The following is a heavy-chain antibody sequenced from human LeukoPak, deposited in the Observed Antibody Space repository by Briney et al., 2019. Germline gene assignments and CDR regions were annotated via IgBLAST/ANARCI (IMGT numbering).Heavy chain of an antibody. D-gene: IGHD2-2*02. CDR3: ARGGGYCSSTSCYTLDY. CDR1: GFTFSSYD. V-gene: IGHV3-30*03. CDR2: ISSDGNIK. Sequence: GGSLRLSCAASGFTFSSYDMHWVRQAPGKGLEWVAIISSDGNIKYYADSVKGRFTISRDNSVDTLCLQMNGLSAEDTAVYYCARGGGYCSSTSCYTLDYWGQGTLVTVSS. J-gene: IGHJ4*02.